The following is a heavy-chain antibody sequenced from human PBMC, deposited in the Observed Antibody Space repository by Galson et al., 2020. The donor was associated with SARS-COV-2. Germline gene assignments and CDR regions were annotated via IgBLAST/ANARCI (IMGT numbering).Heavy chain of an antibody. Sequence: ETSETLSLTCAVSIGSMTSPYWSWIRPAPGKGLEWVGYLSYRGSTTYNPSLKSRVTISIDTSKNQFSLKLTSVTAADTAQSDCAKLAEGRRSSEDYWGQGTLVTVSS. J-gene: IGHJ4*02. V-gene: IGHV4-59*08. CDR2: LSYRGST. CDR1: IGSMTSPY. D-gene: IGHD1-26*01. CDR3: AKLAEGRRSSEDY.